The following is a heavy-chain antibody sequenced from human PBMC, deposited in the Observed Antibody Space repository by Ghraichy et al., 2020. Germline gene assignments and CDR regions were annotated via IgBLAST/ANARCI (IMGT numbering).Heavy chain of an antibody. J-gene: IGHJ5*02. CDR1: TGSISSYY. CDR3: VGDVGYDFWTGRNWFDP. CDR2: IHYTGKS. D-gene: IGHD3-3*01. V-gene: IGHV4-59*13. Sequence: SETLSLTCTFSTGSISSYYWTWLRQSPGKGLEWIGNIHYTGKSNYHPALKSRVTMSIDTSRNQFSLWLQSVTAADTAMYYCVGDVGYDFWTGRNWFDPWGQGTLVTVSS.